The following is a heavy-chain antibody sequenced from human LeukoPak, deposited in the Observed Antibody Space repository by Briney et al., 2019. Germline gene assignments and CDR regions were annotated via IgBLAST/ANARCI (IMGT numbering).Heavy chain of an antibody. J-gene: IGHJ4*02. Sequence: GGSLRLSCAASGFTFSDYYMSWIRQAPGKGPEWVSYISSSGSTIYYADSVKGRFTISRDNAKNSLYLQMNSLRAEDTAVYYCARDRYHDSSGYCGYWGQGTLVTVSS. CDR2: ISSSGSTI. D-gene: IGHD3-22*01. CDR3: ARDRYHDSSGYCGY. CDR1: GFTFSDYY. V-gene: IGHV3-11*04.